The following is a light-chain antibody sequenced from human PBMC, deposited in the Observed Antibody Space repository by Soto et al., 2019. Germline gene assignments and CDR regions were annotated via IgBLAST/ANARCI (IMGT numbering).Light chain of an antibody. Sequence: DIQMTQSPSSLSASVGDRVTITCRSGQYIGRYLNWYQQKPGKAPKLLIYAASSLHSGVPSRFSGSGSGTDFTLTISSLQPEDFATYSCQQTYRTPLTFGGGPKVDIK. CDR2: AAS. V-gene: IGKV1-39*01. CDR1: QYIGRY. CDR3: QQTYRTPLT. J-gene: IGKJ4*01.